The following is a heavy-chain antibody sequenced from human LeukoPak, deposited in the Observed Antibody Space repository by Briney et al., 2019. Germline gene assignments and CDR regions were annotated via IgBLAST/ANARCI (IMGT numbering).Heavy chain of an antibody. V-gene: IGHV4-30-2*06. CDR3: ARDSREVRGVDAFDI. J-gene: IGHJ3*02. CDR1: GGSITSGGYY. CDR2: IYHSGTT. Sequence: SQTLSLTCTVSGGSITSGGYYWSWIRQSPGKGLEWIGYIYHSGTTYYNPSLRSRVTISVDTSKNQFSLKLSSVTAADTAVYYCARDSREVRGVDAFDIWGQGTMVTVSS. D-gene: IGHD3-10*01.